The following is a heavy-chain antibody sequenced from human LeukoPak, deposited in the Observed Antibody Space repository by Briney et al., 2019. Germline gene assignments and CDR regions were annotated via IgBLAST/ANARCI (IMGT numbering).Heavy chain of an antibody. CDR2: ISYDGSNK. V-gene: IGHV3-30*18. CDR3: AKVDDISAVFDY. J-gene: IGHJ4*02. Sequence: GGSLRLSCAASGFTFSSYGMHWVRQAPGKGLEWVAVISYDGSNKYYADSVKGRFTISRDNSKNTLYLQMNSLRAEDTAVYYCAKVDDISAVFDYWGQGTLSPSPQ. D-gene: IGHD3-9*01. CDR1: GFTFSSYG.